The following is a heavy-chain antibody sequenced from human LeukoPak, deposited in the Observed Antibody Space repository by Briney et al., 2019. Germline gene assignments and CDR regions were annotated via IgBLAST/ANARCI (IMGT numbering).Heavy chain of an antibody. V-gene: IGHV1-69*13. D-gene: IGHD3-22*01. CDR1: GGTFSSYA. CDR2: IIPIFGTA. Sequence: SVTVSCKASGGTFSSYAISWVRQAPGQGLEWMGGIIPIFGTANYAQKFQGRVTITADESTSTAYMELSSLRSEDTAVYYCASSPQDSSGYYWGGGFDYWGQGTLVTVSS. J-gene: IGHJ4*02. CDR3: ASSPQDSSGYYWGGGFDY.